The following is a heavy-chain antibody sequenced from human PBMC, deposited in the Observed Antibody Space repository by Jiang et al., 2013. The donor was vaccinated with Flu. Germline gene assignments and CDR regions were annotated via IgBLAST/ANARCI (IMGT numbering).Heavy chain of an antibody. J-gene: IGHJ4*02. CDR3: TRGAPDLDY. Sequence: SQTLSLTRAISGDSVSSNSASWNWIRQSPPRGLEWLGRTYHRSKWHNDYALSVKSRITIKPDTSKNQFSLQLNSVTPEDTAVYYCTRGAPDLDYWGQGTLVAVSS. CDR1: GDSVSSNSAS. CDR2: TYHRSKWHN. V-gene: IGHV6-1*01.